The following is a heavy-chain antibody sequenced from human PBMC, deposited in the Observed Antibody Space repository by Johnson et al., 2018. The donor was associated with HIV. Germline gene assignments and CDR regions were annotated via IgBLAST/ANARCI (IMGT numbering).Heavy chain of an antibody. V-gene: IGHV3-66*01. D-gene: IGHD2-2*01. CDR2: IYSGGST. J-gene: IGHJ3*02. CDR3: ARDRGSMPAVAFDI. CDR1: GFTFRSYA. Sequence: VQLVESGGGLVQPGRSLRLSCVASGFTFRSYAMHWVRQAPGKGLEWVSVIYSGGSTYYADSVKGRFTISRDNSKNTLYLQMNSLRAEDTAVYYCARDRGSMPAVAFDIWGQGTMVTVSS.